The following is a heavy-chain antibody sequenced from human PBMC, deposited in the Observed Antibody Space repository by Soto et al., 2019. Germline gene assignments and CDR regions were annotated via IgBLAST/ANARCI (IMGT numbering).Heavy chain of an antibody. J-gene: IGHJ4*02. V-gene: IGHV4-39*07. D-gene: IGHD5-12*01. Sequence: SETLSLTCTVSGGPISSSSYYWGWIRQPPGKGLEWIGSIYYSGSTYYNPSLKSRVTISVDTSKNQFSLKLSSVTAADTAVYYCARGGDSLYSGYDYNPPFDYWGQGTLVTVS. CDR1: GGPISSSSYY. CDR2: IYYSGST. CDR3: ARGGDSLYSGYDYNPPFDY.